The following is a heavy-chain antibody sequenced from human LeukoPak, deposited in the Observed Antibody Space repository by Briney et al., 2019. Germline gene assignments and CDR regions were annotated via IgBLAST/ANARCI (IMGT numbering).Heavy chain of an antibody. CDR3: ARGAIFGVTPRGYGMDV. CDR2: MNPNNGGT. D-gene: IGHD3-3*01. Sequence: EASVKVSCKASGYTFTIYDINWVRQAPGQGLEWVGWMNPNNGGTVYAQKFQGRVTMTRDTSTGTLYMELNSLRSEDTAVYYCARGAIFGVTPRGYGMDVWGQGTTVTVSS. V-gene: IGHV1-8*01. CDR1: GYTFTIYD. J-gene: IGHJ6*02.